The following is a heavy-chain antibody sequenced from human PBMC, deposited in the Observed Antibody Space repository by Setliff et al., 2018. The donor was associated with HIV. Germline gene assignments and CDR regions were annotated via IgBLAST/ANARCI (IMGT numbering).Heavy chain of an antibody. CDR3: ARGVQLWFRN. J-gene: IGHJ4*02. Sequence: PSETLSLTCALYGGSFSGYYWSWIRHSPGKGLEWIGEINHSESANYNPSLKSRVTISVDTSENQFSLRLSSVTAADTAVYYCARGVQLWFRNWGPGTLVTVSS. V-gene: IGHV4-34*01. D-gene: IGHD5-18*01. CDR1: GGSFSGYY. CDR2: INHSESA.